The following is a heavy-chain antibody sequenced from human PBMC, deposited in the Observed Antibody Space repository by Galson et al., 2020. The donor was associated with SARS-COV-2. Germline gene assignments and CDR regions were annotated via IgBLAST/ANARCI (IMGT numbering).Heavy chain of an antibody. D-gene: IGHD6-19*01. J-gene: IGHJ5*02. Sequence: GESLKISCAASGFTLSSYRMHWVRQAPSKGLEWVAVISYDGSNKYYADSVKGRFTIYRDNSKNTLYLQMNSLRAEDTAVYYCAKDLTVAGAFGPWGQGTLVTVSS. CDR2: ISYDGSNK. CDR1: GFTLSSYR. V-gene: IGHV3-30*18. CDR3: AKDLTVAGAFGP.